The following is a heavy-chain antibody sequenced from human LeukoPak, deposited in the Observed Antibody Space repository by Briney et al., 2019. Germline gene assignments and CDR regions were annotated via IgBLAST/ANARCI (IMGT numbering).Heavy chain of an antibody. CDR1: GFTFSSYA. V-gene: IGHV3-7*01. Sequence: GGSLRLSCVASGFTFSSYAMSWVRQAPGKGLEWVANIKQDGSEKYFVDSVKGRFTISRDNAKNSLYLQMNSLRAEDTAVYYCARARWYSSGWDFFDYWGQGTLVTVSS. J-gene: IGHJ4*02. D-gene: IGHD6-19*01. CDR2: IKQDGSEK. CDR3: ARARWYSSGWDFFDY.